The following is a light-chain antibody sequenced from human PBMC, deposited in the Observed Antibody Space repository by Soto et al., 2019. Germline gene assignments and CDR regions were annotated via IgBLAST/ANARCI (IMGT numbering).Light chain of an antibody. Sequence: SYELTQPPSVSVAPEKTATITCGGNNIGNKRVHWHRQKPGQAPVLLISYDNDRPSGIPERFSGSNSENTATLTIIRVEAGDEADYYCQVWDIMTDNYVFGSGTKLTVL. CDR3: QVWDIMTDNYV. J-gene: IGLJ1*01. V-gene: IGLV3-21*04. CDR2: YDN. CDR1: NIGNKR.